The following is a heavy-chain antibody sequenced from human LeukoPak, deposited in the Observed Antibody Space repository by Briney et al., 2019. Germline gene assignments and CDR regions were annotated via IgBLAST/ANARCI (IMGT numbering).Heavy chain of an antibody. CDR1: GYTFTSYY. CDR2: INPSGGST. CDR3: ARSFRGDFWSGYYTGPFY. Sequence: ASVKVSCKASGYTFTSYYVHWVRQAPGQGLEWMGIINPSGGSTSYAQKFQGRVTMTRDTSTSTVYMELSSLRSEDTAVYYCARSFRGDFWSGYYTGPFYWGQGTLVTVSS. D-gene: IGHD3-3*01. V-gene: IGHV1-46*01. J-gene: IGHJ4*02.